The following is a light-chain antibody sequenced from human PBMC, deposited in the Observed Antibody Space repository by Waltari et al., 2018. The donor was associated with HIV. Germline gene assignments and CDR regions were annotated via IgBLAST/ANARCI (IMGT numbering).Light chain of an antibody. CDR3: QQYNNWPYS. CDR2: GAS. CDR1: QSVRSN. V-gene: IGKV3-15*01. Sequence: EIVMKQSKATLSVTPGERVNISCRASQSVRSNLAWYQQKPGQAPRLLIYGASTRATDMPARFSGSVSGTEFSLTISSLQSEDFAVYHCQQYNNWPYSFGQGTKLEIK. J-gene: IGKJ2*03.